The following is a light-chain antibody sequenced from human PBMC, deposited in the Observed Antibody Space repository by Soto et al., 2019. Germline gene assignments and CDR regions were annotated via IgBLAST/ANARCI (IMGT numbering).Light chain of an antibody. Sequence: DIQMTQSPSTLSASVGDRVTITCRASQSIGYLLAWYQQKPGKAPKLLIYDASSLESGVPSRFSGSGSGTEFTLTISSLRPDDFATYYCQHYSLYSSFGQWTTVEI. CDR1: QSIGYL. V-gene: IGKV1-5*01. J-gene: IGKJ1*01. CDR2: DAS. CDR3: QHYSLYSS.